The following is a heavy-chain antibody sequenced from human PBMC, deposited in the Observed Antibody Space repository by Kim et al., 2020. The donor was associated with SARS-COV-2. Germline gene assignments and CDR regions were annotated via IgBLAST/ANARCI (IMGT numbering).Heavy chain of an antibody. V-gene: IGHV5-51*01. Sequence: TRYGPSSQGQVTVSPDRSISTAYLQWSSLKSSDTAMYYCASGSPYYFDYWGQGTLVTVSS. D-gene: IGHD3-10*01. CDR3: ASGSPYYFDY. J-gene: IGHJ4*02. CDR2: T.